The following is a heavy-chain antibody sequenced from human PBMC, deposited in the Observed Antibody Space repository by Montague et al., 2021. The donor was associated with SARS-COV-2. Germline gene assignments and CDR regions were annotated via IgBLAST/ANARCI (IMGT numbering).Heavy chain of an antibody. D-gene: IGHD1-14*01. CDR2: IYYSGTA. J-gene: IGHJ5*02. CDR3: ARLVGGRGTRFDP. CDR1: GGSISTYY. Sequence: SETLSLTCTVSGGSISTYYWSWIRQPPGKGLEWIGYIYYSGTANYSPSLKSRVTISVDTSKNQFSLKVRSVTAADTAVYYCARLVGGRGTRFDPWGQGTLVTVSS. V-gene: IGHV4-59*08.